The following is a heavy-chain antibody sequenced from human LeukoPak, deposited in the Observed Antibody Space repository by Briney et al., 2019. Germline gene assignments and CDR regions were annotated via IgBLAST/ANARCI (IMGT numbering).Heavy chain of an antibody. CDR1: GFTFSSYA. V-gene: IGHV3-30-3*01. Sequence: GGSLRLSCAASGFTFSSYAMHWVRQAPGKGLEWVAVISYDGSNKYYADSVKGRFTISRDNSKNTLYLQMNSLRAEDTAVYYCAREGPERELLWFGEAARGAFDIWGQGTMVTVSS. D-gene: IGHD3-10*01. CDR3: AREGPERELLWFGEAARGAFDI. J-gene: IGHJ3*02. CDR2: ISYDGSNK.